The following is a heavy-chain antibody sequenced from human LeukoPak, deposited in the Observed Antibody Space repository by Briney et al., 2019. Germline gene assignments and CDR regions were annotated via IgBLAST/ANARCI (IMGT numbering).Heavy chain of an antibody. J-gene: IGHJ4*02. D-gene: IGHD6-19*01. CDR3: ARDYSNAWNYFDN. CDR2: IKQDGSEM. Sequence: SGGPLRLSCAASGFTFTSYWMSWVRQAPGKGLEWVASIKQDGSEMYYVDSVEGRFTISRDIAKNSLFLQMSSLRAEDTAVYYCARDYSNAWNYFDNWGQGTLVTVSS. CDR1: GFTFTSYW. V-gene: IGHV3-7*04.